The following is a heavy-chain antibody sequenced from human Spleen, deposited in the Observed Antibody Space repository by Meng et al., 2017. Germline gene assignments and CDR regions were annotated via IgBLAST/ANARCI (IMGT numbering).Heavy chain of an antibody. J-gene: IGHJ6*02. CDR2: IYYSGST. CDR3: ARKYTVTTSVLYYYYLMDV. D-gene: IGHD4-17*01. V-gene: IGHV4-39*07. Sequence: SETLSLTCTVSGGSISSESYYWGWIRQPPGKGLEWIGTIYYSGSTYYNPSLKSRITISLDTSKKQFSLKLNSVTAADTAVYYCARKYTVTTSVLYYYYLMDVWGRGTAVTVSS. CDR1: GGSISSESYY.